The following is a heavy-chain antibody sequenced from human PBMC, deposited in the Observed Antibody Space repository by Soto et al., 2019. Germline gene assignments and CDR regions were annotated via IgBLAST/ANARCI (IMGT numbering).Heavy chain of an antibody. Sequence: QITLKESGPTLVKPTQTLTLTCTFSGFSLSTSGVGVGWIRQPPGKALDWLALLYWDDDKRYSPSLKTRLTITKDTSKNQVVLTMTNMDPVDTATYYCTHISRITFGGVVVTWFDPWGQGTLVTVSS. CDR3: THISRITFGGVVVTWFDP. J-gene: IGHJ5*02. V-gene: IGHV2-5*02. CDR1: GFSLSTSGVG. D-gene: IGHD3-16*02. CDR2: LYWDDDK.